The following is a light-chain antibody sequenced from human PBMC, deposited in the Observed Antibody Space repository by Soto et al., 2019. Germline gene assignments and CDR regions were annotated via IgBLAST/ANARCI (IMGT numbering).Light chain of an antibody. CDR1: QGIRTY. CDR2: SAS. V-gene: IGKV1-27*01. Sequence: IQMTQSPSSLSASVGDRVTITCRASQGIRTYLAWYQQKPGKVPKLLIFSASTLQSGVPPRFSGSGSGTDFTLTISSLQPEDVATYYCQKYDSAPWTFGQGTRWIS. CDR3: QKYDSAPWT. J-gene: IGKJ1*01.